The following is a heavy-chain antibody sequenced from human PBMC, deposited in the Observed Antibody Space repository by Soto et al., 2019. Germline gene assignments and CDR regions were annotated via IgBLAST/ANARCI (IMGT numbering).Heavy chain of an antibody. CDR3: ARRYGDYFDF. CDR1: GGSISSYY. CDR2: IYYSGGT. V-gene: IGHV4-59*08. J-gene: IGHJ4*02. Sequence: PSETLSLTCTVSGGSISSYYWSWIRQPPGKGLEWIGYIYYSGGTNYNPSLKSRVAISVATSKNQFSLKLSSVTAADTAVYYCARRYGDYFDFWGQGTRVTVSS. D-gene: IGHD4-17*01.